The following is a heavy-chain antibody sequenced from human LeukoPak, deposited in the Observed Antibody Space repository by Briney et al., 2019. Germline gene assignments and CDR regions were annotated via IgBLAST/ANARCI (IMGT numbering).Heavy chain of an antibody. Sequence: GGSLRLPCGASGFIFSNYVIHWVRQAPGKGLEWVAVISYDGSSKYYADSVKGRFTISRDNSKNTLYLQMNSLRPEDMAVYYCARGTVSRPHYYYGMDVWGQGTTVTVSS. V-gene: IGHV3-30-3*01. D-gene: IGHD4-17*01. CDR2: ISYDGSSK. CDR3: ARGTVSRPHYYYGMDV. CDR1: GFIFSNYV. J-gene: IGHJ6*02.